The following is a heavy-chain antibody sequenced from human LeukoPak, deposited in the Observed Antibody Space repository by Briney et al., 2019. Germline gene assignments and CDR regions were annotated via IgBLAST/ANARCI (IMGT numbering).Heavy chain of an antibody. D-gene: IGHD1-20*01. Sequence: SETLSLTCTVSGGSISSYYWSWIRQPPGKGLEWIGYIYYSGNTNYNPSLKSRVTISVDTSKNQFSLKLSSVTAADTAVYYCARVGNWNYADYWGQGTLVTVSS. V-gene: IGHV4-59*01. CDR3: ARVGNWNYADY. CDR2: IYYSGNT. J-gene: IGHJ4*02. CDR1: GGSISSYY.